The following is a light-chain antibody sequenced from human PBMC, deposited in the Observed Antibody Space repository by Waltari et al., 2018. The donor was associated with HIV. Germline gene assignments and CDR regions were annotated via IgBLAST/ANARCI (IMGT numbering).Light chain of an antibody. J-gene: IGKJ2*01. V-gene: IGKV1-39*01. CDR3: QQGYITPYT. CDR2: SAS. CDR1: QSVNTY. Sequence: DIQMTQSPASLSASIGDRVTVTCRASQSVNTYLSWYQQRPGRAPTLLIYSASSLHSGVPSRFSGSGSGTDFTLTITSLQPEDFATYYCQQGYITPYTFGQGTMLEI.